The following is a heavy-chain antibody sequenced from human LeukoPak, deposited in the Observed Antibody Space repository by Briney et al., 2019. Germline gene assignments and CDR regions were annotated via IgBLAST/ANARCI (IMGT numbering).Heavy chain of an antibody. CDR3: ARALYSSSLTFDY. V-gene: IGHV4-34*01. J-gene: IGHJ4*02. Sequence: SETVSLTCAVYGGSLSGYYWSWIRQPPGKGLERIGEINHSGSTNYNPSLKSRVTISVDTSKNQFSLKLSSVTAADTAVYYCARALYSSSLTFDYWGQGTLLTVSS. D-gene: IGHD6-13*01. CDR2: INHSGST. CDR1: GGSLSGYY.